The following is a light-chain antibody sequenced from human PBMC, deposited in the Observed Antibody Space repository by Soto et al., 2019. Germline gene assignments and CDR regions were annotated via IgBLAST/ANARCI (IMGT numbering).Light chain of an antibody. CDR3: QSYDNRLSCSDV. CDR1: SSNIGAGYD. V-gene: IGLV1-40*01. J-gene: IGLJ1*01. CDR2: LNV. Sequence: QSVLTQPPSVSGAPGQRVIISCTGSSSNIGAGYDVNWYQQLPGTAPKLLIYLNVNRPSGVPDRFSGSKSATSASLAISGLQAEDEAEYYCQSYDNRLSCSDVFGTGTKVTVL.